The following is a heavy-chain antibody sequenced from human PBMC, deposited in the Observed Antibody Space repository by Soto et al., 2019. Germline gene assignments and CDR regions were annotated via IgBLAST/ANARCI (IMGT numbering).Heavy chain of an antibody. CDR1: GGSFSGYY. CDR2: INHSGST. CDR3: ARVGRIAAASGYYYYGMDV. V-gene: IGHV4-34*01. J-gene: IGHJ6*02. D-gene: IGHD6-13*01. Sequence: PSETLSLTCAVYGGSFSGYYWSWIRQPPGKGLEWIGEINHSGSTNYNPSLKSRVTISVDTSKNQFSLKLSSVTAADTAVYYCARVGRIAAASGYYYYGMDVWGQGTTVTVSS.